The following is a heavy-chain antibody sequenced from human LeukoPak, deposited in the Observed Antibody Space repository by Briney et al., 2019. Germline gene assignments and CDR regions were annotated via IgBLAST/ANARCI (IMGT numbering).Heavy chain of an antibody. CDR1: GGSISSSTW. J-gene: IGHJ3*02. V-gene: IGHV4-4*02. D-gene: IGHD2-2*01. CDR3: ARERTDIVVVPAAHDAFDI. CDR2: VFHSGST. Sequence: PSETLSLTCAVSGGSISSSTWWTWVRLPPGKGLEWIGEVFHSGSTNLNPSLKSRLTLSVDESKHEFSLKLTSVTAADTAVYYCARERTDIVVVPAAHDAFDIWGQGTMVTVSS.